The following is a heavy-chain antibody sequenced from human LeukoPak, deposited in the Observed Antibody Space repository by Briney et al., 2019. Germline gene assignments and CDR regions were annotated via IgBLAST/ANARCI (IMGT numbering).Heavy chain of an antibody. D-gene: IGHD1-1*01. CDR2: ISSSSSYI. CDR3: AKYLRNWNGFDY. J-gene: IGHJ4*02. Sequence: GGSLRLSCAASGFTISSYSMNWVRQAPGKGLEWVSSISSSSSYIYYADSVKGRFTISRDNAKKSLYLQMNSLRAEDTAVYYCAKYLRNWNGFDYWGQGTLVTVSS. CDR1: GFTISSYS. V-gene: IGHV3-21*01.